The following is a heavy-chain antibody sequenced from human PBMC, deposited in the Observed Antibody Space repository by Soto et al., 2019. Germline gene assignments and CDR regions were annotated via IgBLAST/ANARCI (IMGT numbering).Heavy chain of an antibody. J-gene: IGHJ4*02. CDR3: ARAITMVRGHDY. Sequence: EVQLVESGGGLVQPGGSLRLSCAASGFTCSSYWMSWVRQAPGKGLEWVANIKQDGSAKYYVDSVKGRVTISRDNAKNSLYLQMNSLRAEDTAVYYCARAITMVRGHDYWGQGPLVTVSS. V-gene: IGHV3-7*01. CDR2: IKQDGSAK. CDR1: GFTCSSYW. D-gene: IGHD3-10*01.